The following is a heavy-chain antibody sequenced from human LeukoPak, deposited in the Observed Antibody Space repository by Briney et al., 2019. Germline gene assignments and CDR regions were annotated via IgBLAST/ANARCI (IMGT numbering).Heavy chain of an antibody. CDR1: GGSISSSSYY. Sequence: PSETLSLTSTVSGGSISSSSYYWGCIRQPPGKGLECIAIVVDISSTYHNPSLKSRVTISVDTSKRQFSLKLSSVTAADTAVYYCARGRHNSGWYGRHNWFDPWGQGTLVTVSS. D-gene: IGHD6-19*01. J-gene: IGHJ5*02. CDR3: ARGRHNSGWYGRHNWFDP. CDR2: VVDISST. V-gene: IGHV4-39*01.